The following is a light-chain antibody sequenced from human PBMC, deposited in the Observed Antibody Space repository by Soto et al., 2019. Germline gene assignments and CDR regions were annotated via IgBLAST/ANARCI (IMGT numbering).Light chain of an antibody. J-gene: IGLJ1*01. V-gene: IGLV1-40*01. CDR1: RYNIGAGYD. CDR3: QSYDSSLRGYV. CDR2: GNT. Sequence: QSVLTQPPSVSGAPGQRVTISCTGSRYNIGAGYDVHWYRQLPGTAPKLLLYGNTNRPSGVPDRFSGSKSGTSASLAITGLQAEDEVDYYCQSYDSSLRGYVFGTGTKVTVL.